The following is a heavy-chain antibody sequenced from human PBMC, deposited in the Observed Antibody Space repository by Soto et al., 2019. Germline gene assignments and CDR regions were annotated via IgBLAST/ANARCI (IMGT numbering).Heavy chain of an antibody. CDR2: IIPIFGTP. J-gene: IGHJ4*02. CDR1: GGIFSTYA. D-gene: IGHD3-10*01. V-gene: IGHV1-69*01. CDR3: ARDRDDYGSGNYYNRIDF. Sequence: QVPLVQSGAEVKKPGSSVKVSCKASGGIFSTYAISWLRQAPGQGLEWMGGIIPIFGTPNYAQRFQGRVTITADESTSTAYMELSRLRSEDTAVYYCARDRDDYGSGNYYNRIDFWGQGTRVTVSS.